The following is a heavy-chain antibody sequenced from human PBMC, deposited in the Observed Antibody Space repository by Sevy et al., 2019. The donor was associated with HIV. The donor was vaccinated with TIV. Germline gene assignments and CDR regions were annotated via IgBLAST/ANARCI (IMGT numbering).Heavy chain of an antibody. CDR2: INPRSGGT. CDR1: GYTFTGYY. CDR3: ARDKRAISAAAPDCFDP. Sequence: ASVKVSCKASGYTFTGYYIHWVRQAPGQGLEWMGGINPRSGGTNYAQKFQGRVTMTRDTSISTAYMELSRRRSDDTAVYDCARDKRAISAAAPDCFDPWGQGTPVTVSS. D-gene: IGHD6-13*01. V-gene: IGHV1-2*02. J-gene: IGHJ5*02.